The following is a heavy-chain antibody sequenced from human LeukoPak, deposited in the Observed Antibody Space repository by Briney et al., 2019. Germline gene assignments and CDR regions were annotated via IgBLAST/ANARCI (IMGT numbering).Heavy chain of an antibody. Sequence: PGGSLRLSCAAPGFTVSSNYMSWVRQAPGKGLEWVSVIYSGGSTYYADSVKGRFTISRDNSKNTLYLQMNSLRAEDTAVYYCAKDGLAAAATTGYWGQGTLVTVSS. V-gene: IGHV3-53*01. CDR2: IYSGGST. D-gene: IGHD6-13*01. CDR3: AKDGLAAAATTGY. J-gene: IGHJ4*02. CDR1: GFTVSSNY.